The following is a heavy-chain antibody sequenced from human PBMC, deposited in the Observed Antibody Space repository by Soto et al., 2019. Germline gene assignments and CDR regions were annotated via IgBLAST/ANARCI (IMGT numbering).Heavy chain of an antibody. J-gene: IGHJ4*02. CDR1: GGSISSGGYS. CDR2: IYHSGST. V-gene: IGHV4-30-2*01. CDR3: ARAGGYIAARTFFDY. D-gene: IGHD6-6*01. Sequence: TLSLTCAVSGGSISSGGYSWSWIRQPPGEGLEWIGYIYHSGSTYYNPSLKSRVTISVDRSKNQFSLKLSSVTAADTAVYYCARAGGYIAARTFFDYWGQGTLVTVSS.